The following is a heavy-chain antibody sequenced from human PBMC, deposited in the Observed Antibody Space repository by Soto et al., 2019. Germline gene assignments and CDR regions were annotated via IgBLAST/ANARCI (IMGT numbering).Heavy chain of an antibody. CDR1: GFTVSSNY. J-gene: IGHJ3*02. Sequence: PGGSLRLSCAASGFTVSSNYMSWVRQAPGKGLEWVSVIYSGGSTYYADSVKGRFTISRDNSKNTLYLQMNSLRAEDTAVYYCARDTVVVTTSTLPSDAFDIWGQGTMVTVSS. CDR3: ARDTVVVTTSTLPSDAFDI. V-gene: IGHV3-66*01. CDR2: IYSGGST. D-gene: IGHD2-21*02.